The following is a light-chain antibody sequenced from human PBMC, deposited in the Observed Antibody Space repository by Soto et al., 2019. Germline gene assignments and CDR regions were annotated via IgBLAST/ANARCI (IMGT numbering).Light chain of an antibody. CDR2: DVT. CDR3: CSYAGNYIYV. CDR1: SSDVGYYNY. J-gene: IGLJ1*01. V-gene: IGLV2-11*01. Sequence: QSVLTQPASVSGSPGQSITISCTGTSSDVGYYNYVSWYQQHPGNAPKLIIYDVTKRPAGVPDRFSGSKSGNSASLTISGLQAEDEADYYCCSYAGNYIYVFGAGTKVTVL.